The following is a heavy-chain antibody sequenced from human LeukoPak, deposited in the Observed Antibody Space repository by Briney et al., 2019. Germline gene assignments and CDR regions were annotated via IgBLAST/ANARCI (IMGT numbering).Heavy chain of an antibody. CDR3: ARVTAMGRYAFDI. D-gene: IGHD2-21*02. Sequence: PGGSLRLSCAASGFTFSSYEMNWVRQAPGKGLEWVSYISSGSTIYDADSVKGRFTISRDNAKNSLYLQMNSLRAEDTAVYYCARVTAMGRYAFDIWGQGTMVTVSS. J-gene: IGHJ3*02. V-gene: IGHV3-48*03. CDR2: ISSGSTI. CDR1: GFTFSSYE.